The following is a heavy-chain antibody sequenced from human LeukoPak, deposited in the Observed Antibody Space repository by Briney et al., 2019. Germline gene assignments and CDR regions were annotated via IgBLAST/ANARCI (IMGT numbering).Heavy chain of an antibody. CDR2: IIPIFGTA. CDR1: GGTFSSYA. J-gene: IGHJ4*02. CDR3: ARGPNTYYDFWRGYYPDFDY. D-gene: IGHD3-3*01. V-gene: IGHV1-69*13. Sequence: GASVKVSCKASGGTFSSYAISWVRQAPGQGLEWMGGIIPIFGTANYAQKFQGRVTITADESTSTAYMELSSLRSEDTAVYYCARGPNTYYDFWRGYYPDFDYWGQGTLVTVSS.